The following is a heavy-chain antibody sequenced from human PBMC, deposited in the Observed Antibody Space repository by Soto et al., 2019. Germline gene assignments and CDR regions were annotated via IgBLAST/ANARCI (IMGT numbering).Heavy chain of an antibody. V-gene: IGHV1-8*01. CDR2: MNPNSGNT. CDR3: ARSSRSAFDI. CDR1: GYTFTSYD. Sequence: QVQLVQSGAEVKKPGASVKVSCKASGYTFTSYDINWVRQATGQGLEWMGWMNPNSGNTGYAQKFQXXAXMXXNTSISTAYMELSSLRSEDTAVYYCARSSRSAFDIWGQGTMVTVSS. J-gene: IGHJ3*02.